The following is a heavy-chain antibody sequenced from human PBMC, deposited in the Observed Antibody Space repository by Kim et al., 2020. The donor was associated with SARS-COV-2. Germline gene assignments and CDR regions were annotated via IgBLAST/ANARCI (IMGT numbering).Heavy chain of an antibody. D-gene: IGHD1-26*01. CDR3: ARDQVGATKVNGMDV. V-gene: IGHV1-46*01. J-gene: IGHJ6*02. Sequence: ASVKVSCKASGYTFTSYYMHWVRQAPGQGLEWMGIINPSGGSTSYAQKFQGRVTMTRDTSTSTVYMELSSLRSEDTAVYYCARDQVGATKVNGMDVWGQGTTVTVSS. CDR1: GYTFTSYY. CDR2: INPSGGST.